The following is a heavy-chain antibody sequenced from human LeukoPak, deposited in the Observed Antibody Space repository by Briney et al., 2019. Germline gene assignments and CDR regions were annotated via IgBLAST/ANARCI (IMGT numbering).Heavy chain of an antibody. J-gene: IGHJ4*02. Sequence: GGSLRLSCAASGFTFSSYGMHWVRQAPGKGLEWVAVIWYDGSNKYYADSVKGRFTISRDNSKNTLYLQMNSLRAEDTAVYYCAKVALRRLREGFFDYWGQGTLVTVSS. CDR2: IWYDGSNK. D-gene: IGHD4-17*01. V-gene: IGHV3-33*06. CDR1: GFTFSSYG. CDR3: AKVALRRLREGFFDY.